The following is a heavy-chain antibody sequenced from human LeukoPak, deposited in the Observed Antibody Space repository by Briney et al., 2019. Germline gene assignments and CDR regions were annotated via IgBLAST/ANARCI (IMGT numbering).Heavy chain of an antibody. CDR2: IGWNGAYI. V-gene: IGHV3-9*01. D-gene: IGHD6-19*01. J-gene: IGHJ3*02. Sequence: PGRSLRLSCAASGCTFDDDAMHWVRQAPGKGLEWVSGIGWNGAYIVYVDSVKGRFTISRDNAKNSLYLQMNSLRAEDTALYYCAKVVAVAGSKGVRAFDIWGPGTMVTVSS. CDR3: AKVVAVAGSKGVRAFDI. CDR1: GCTFDDDA.